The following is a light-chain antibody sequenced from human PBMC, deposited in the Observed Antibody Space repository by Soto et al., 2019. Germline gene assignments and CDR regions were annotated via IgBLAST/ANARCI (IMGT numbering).Light chain of an antibody. CDR1: RSDVGGYNL. J-gene: IGLJ1*01. CDR3: SSYSISTAYL. V-gene: IGLV2-14*02. CDR2: EVS. Sequence: QSVLTQPASVSGSLGQSITFSCTGTRSDVGGYNLVSWYQQHPGKAPKLMVFEVSNRPSGVSYRFSGSKSGNTASLTISGLQAEDEADYFCSSYSISTAYLFGSGTKLTVL.